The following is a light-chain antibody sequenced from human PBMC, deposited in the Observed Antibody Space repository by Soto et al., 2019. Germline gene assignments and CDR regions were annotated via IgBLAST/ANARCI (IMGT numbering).Light chain of an antibody. CDR1: SSNIGSSY. CDR2: RNN. CDR3: SAWDESLSGWV. J-gene: IGLJ3*02. Sequence: QSVLTKPPSVSGTPGQRVTISCSGSSSNIGSSYVYWYQQLPGTAPKLLIYRNNQWPSGVPDRFSGSKAGTSASLVISGLRSEDEADYYCSAWDESLSGWVFGGGTQLTVL. V-gene: IGLV1-47*01.